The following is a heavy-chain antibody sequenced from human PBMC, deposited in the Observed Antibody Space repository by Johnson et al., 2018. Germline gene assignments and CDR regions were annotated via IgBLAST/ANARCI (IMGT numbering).Heavy chain of an antibody. J-gene: IGHJ3*02. CDR1: GFTFDDYA. CDR3: AKDLGYDSSGEDAFDI. CDR2: ISWNSGSI. V-gene: IGHV3-9*01. Sequence: VQLVESGGGLVQPGRSLRLSCAASGFTFDDYAMHWVRQAPGKGLEWVSGISWNSGSIGYADSVKGRFTISSDNAKNSLYLQMNSLRAEDTALYYCAKDLGYDSSGEDAFDIWGQGTMVTVSS. D-gene: IGHD3-22*01.